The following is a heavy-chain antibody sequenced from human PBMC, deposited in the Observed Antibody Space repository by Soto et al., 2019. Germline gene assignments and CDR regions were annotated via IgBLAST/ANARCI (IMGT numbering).Heavy chain of an antibody. CDR1: GGCISSGDYY. CDR2: IDYSGST. J-gene: IGHJ5*02. CDR3: DRDSPAARGGWFDP. Sequence: QVQLQESGPGLVKPSQTLSLTCTVSGGCISSGDYYWSWIRQPPGKGLEWIGYIDYSGSTYYNPSLKSRVTISVDTSKNQFSLKVSSVTAVDTAVYYCDRDSPAARGGWFDPWGQGTLVAVSS. D-gene: IGHD2-2*01. V-gene: IGHV4-30-4*01.